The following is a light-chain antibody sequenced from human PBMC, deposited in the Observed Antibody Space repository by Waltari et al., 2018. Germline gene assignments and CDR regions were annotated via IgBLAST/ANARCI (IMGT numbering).Light chain of an antibody. J-gene: IGKJ4*01. CDR1: QDSRNH. V-gene: IGKV1-33*01. Sequence: DIQLIHSSPSLLASVVDSVPTTCQASQDSRNHLNWYQQKPGKPPKLLIYDASNMQSGVPSRFSGSQSGTDFTFTISSLQPEDIATYYCRQYDNVPPTFGAGTKVDIK. CDR3: RQYDNVPPT. CDR2: DAS.